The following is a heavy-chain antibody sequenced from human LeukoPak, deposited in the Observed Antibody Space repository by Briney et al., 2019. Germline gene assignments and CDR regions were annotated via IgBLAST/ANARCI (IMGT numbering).Heavy chain of an antibody. CDR2: IIPIFGTT. CDR1: GGTFSSYA. CDR3: ARVNTEDYYYYYMDV. J-gene: IGHJ6*03. Sequence: ASVKVSCKASGGTFSSYAISWVRQAPGQGLEWMGGIIPIFGTTNYAQKFQDRVTITADKSTSTAYMELSSLRSEDTAVYYCARVNTEDYYYYYMDVWGKGTTVTVSS. D-gene: IGHD1/OR15-1a*01. V-gene: IGHV1-69*06.